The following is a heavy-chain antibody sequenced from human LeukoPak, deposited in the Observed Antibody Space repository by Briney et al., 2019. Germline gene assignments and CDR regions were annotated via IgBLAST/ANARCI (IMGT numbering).Heavy chain of an antibody. CDR2: ISSSSSYI. CDR3: ARDSIVVVPAAQFDP. V-gene: IGHV3-21*01. CDR1: GFTFSSYS. D-gene: IGHD2-2*01. Sequence: PGGSLRLPCAASGFTFSSYSMNWVRQAPGKGLEWVSSISSSSSYIYYADSVKGRFTISRDNAKNSLYLQMNSLRAEDTAVYYYARDSIVVVPAAQFDPWGQGTLVTVSS. J-gene: IGHJ5*02.